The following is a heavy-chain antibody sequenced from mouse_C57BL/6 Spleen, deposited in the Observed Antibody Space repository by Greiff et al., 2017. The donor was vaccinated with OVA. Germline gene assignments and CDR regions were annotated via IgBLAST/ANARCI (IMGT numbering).Heavy chain of an antibody. J-gene: IGHJ4*01. V-gene: IGHV5-17*01. Sequence: EVKLVESGGGLVKPGGSLKLSCAASGFTFSDYGMHWVRQAPEKGLEWVAYISSGSSTIYYADTVKGRFTISRDNAKNTLFLQMTSLRSEDTAMYYCARGLFYAMDYWGQGTSVTVSS. CDR3: ARGLFYAMDY. D-gene: IGHD1-1*02. CDR2: ISSGSSTI. CDR1: GFTFSDYG.